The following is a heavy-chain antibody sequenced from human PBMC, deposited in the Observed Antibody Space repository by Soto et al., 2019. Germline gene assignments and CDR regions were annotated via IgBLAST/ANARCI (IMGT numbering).Heavy chain of an antibody. CDR2: IFSSGST. V-gene: IGHV4-4*07. J-gene: IGHJ4*01. CDR3: AREGSYSAYNFAHGIQSWSFYF. CDR1: GGSINTFY. Sequence: SETLSLTCTVSGGSINTFYWSWVRQPAGKGLEWIGRIFSSGSTSFNPSLESRVAMSVDTSKNHFSLNLSSVTAADMAVYYCAREGSYSAYNFAHGIQSWSFYFWGQGVLVTVSS. D-gene: IGHD5-12*01.